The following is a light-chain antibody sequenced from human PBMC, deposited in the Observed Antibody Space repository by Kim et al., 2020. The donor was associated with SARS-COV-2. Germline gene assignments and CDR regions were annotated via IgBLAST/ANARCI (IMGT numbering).Light chain of an antibody. CDR3: QQYNSYWT. V-gene: IGKV1-5*03. CDR2: KAS. J-gene: IGKJ1*01. CDR1: QSISSW. Sequence: SASVGDRVTIPCRASQSISSWLAWYQQKPGKAPKLLIYKASSLESGVPSRFSGSGSGTEFTLTISSLQPYDFATYYCQQYNSYWTFGQGTKVEIK.